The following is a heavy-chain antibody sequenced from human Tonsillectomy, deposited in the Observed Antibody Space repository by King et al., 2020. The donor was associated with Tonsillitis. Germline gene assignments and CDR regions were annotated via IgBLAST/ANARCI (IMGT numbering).Heavy chain of an antibody. CDR1: GYTFTSYG. V-gene: IGHV1-18*01. D-gene: IGHD2-2*01. CDR3: AGDGCSSTSCQYGPVFDL. CDR2: ISAYNGNT. J-gene: IGHJ4*02. Sequence: VQLVESGGEVKKPGASVKVSCKASGYTFTSYGISWVRQAPGQGLEWMGWISAYNGNTNYAQKLQGRVTMTTDTSTSTAYMELRCLRSDDTAVYYCAGDGCSSTSCQYGPVFDLGGQGTLVTVSS.